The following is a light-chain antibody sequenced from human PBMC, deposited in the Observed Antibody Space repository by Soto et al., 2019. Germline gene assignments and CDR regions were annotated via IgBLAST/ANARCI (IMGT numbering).Light chain of an antibody. CDR3: QQYNTYPLT. J-gene: IGKJ4*01. CDR1: QSISTW. CDR2: KAS. Sequence: DIQMTQSPSTLSASVGDRVTITCRASQSISTWLAWYQQKPGKAPKLLIYKASSLEGGVPSRFGGSGSGTRFNITISSLPPDDFATYYCQQYNTYPLTFGGGTTVDIK. V-gene: IGKV1-5*03.